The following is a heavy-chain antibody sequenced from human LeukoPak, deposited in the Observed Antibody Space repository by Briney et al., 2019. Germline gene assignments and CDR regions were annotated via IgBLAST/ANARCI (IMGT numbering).Heavy chain of an antibody. CDR1: GFIFSSYW. CDR2: IKEDGSEK. CDR3: ARRALRYCSSTSCPAQYYGVDV. Sequence: GGSLRLSCAASGFIFSSYWMSWVRQTPGKGLEWVANIKEDGSEKYYVDSVKGRFTISRDNAKNSLYLQTNSLRAEDTAVYYCARRALRYCSSTSCPAQYYGVDVWGKGTTVTVSS. V-gene: IGHV3-7*03. J-gene: IGHJ6*04. D-gene: IGHD2-2*01.